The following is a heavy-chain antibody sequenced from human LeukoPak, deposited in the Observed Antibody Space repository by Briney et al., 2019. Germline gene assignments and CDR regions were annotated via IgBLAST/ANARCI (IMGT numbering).Heavy chain of an antibody. D-gene: IGHD3-16*01. CDR2: ISGSGVST. CDR1: GFIFSSYA. J-gene: IGHJ4*02. V-gene: IGHV3-23*01. Sequence: GGSLRLSCAASGFIFSSYAMSWVRQAPGKGLEWVSVISGSGVSTYYTDSVKGRFTISRDNSKNTLYLQMNSLRAEDTAVYYCAKVTGGDMITYGGLDYWGQGTLVTVSS. CDR3: AKVTGGDMITYGGLDY.